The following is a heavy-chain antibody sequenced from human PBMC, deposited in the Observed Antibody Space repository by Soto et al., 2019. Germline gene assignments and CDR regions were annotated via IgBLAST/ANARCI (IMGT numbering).Heavy chain of an antibody. CDR2: ISTNSRYI. J-gene: IGHJ6*02. V-gene: IGHV3-21*01. Sequence: GGSLRLSCAASGFIFSSYRMNWVRQAPGKGLEWISSISTNSRYIYYADSVEGRFTVSRDNSNNSLYLQMDNLRAEDTAVYYCESKQVIGYYYGLDVWGQGTTVTVSS. CDR1: GFIFSSYR. CDR3: ESKQVIGYYYGLDV. D-gene: IGHD2-15*01.